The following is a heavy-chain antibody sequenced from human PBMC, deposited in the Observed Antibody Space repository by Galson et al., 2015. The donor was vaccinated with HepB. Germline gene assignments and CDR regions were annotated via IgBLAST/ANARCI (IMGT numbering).Heavy chain of an antibody. Sequence: SLRLSCAVSGFTFSSYWMSWVRQAPGKGLEWVSYINSGSSAIYYADSVRGRFTISRDNARNSLYLQMNSLRDEDTAVYYCARSARRDLDFWGQGTLVTVSS. CDR1: GFTFSSYW. CDR3: ARSARRDLDF. CDR2: INSGSSAI. D-gene: IGHD6-6*01. V-gene: IGHV3-48*02. J-gene: IGHJ4*02.